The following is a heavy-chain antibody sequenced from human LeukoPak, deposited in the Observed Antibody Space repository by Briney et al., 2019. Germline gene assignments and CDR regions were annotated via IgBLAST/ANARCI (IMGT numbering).Heavy chain of an antibody. CDR2: INTNTGNP. J-gene: IGHJ5*02. Sequence: ASVKVSCKASGYTFTSYAMNWVRLAPGQGLEWMGWINTNTGNPTYAQGFTGRFVFSLDTSVSTAYLQISSLKAEDTAVYYCARGDGDYEENWFDPWGQGTLVTVSS. CDR3: ARGDGDYEENWFDP. CDR1: GYTFTSYA. V-gene: IGHV7-4-1*02. D-gene: IGHD4-17*01.